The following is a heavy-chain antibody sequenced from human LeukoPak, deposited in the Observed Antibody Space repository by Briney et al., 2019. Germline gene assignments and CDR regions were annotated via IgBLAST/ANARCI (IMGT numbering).Heavy chain of an antibody. J-gene: IGHJ4*02. CDR1: GSSSGHF. Sequence: SVTLSLTCALYGSSSGHFWSWIRQPPGKRLEWIGEIGHSGVTNYNPSLNSRVIISIDTSKNQFSLKLSSVTAADTAVYYCARDGDDNDYGVVLDYWGQGTLVTVSS. CDR2: IGHSGVT. CDR3: ARDGDDNDYGVVLDY. V-gene: IGHV4-34*01. D-gene: IGHD4-17*01.